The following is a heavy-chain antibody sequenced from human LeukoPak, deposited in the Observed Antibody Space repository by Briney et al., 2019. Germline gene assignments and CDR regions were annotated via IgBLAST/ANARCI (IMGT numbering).Heavy chain of an antibody. CDR2: VNHSGST. CDR3: ARGEKGTVAPDY. D-gene: IGHD2-8*02. V-gene: IGHV4-34*01. Sequence: SETLSLTCAVYGGSFSGYYWSWIGQPPGKGLEWIREVNHSGSTNYNASLKSRVTISVDTSQNQFSLKLSSVTAADTAVYYCARGEKGTVAPDYWGQGTLVTVSS. J-gene: IGHJ4*02. CDR1: GGSFSGYY.